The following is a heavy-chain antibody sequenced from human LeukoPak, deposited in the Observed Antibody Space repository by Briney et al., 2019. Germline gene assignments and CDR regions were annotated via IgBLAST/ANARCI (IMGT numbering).Heavy chain of an antibody. V-gene: IGHV3-53*01. CDR3: ARMLISSGYYVNS. J-gene: IGHJ4*02. CDR2: IYSGGTT. D-gene: IGHD3-22*01. Sequence: GGSLRLSCAASGFTVSSNYMSWVRQAPGKGLEWVSVIYSGGTTYYADSVKGRFTISRDISKNTLYLQMGSLRVEDTAVYYCARMLISSGYYVNSWGQGTLVTVSS. CDR1: GFTVSSNY.